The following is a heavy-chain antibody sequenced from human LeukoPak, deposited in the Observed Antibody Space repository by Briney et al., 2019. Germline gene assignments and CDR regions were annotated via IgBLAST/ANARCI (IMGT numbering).Heavy chain of an antibody. V-gene: IGHV1-69*13. D-gene: IGHD3-9*01. Sequence: SVKVSCKASGGTFSSYAISWVRQAPGQGLEGMGGIIPIFGTANYAQKFQGRVTITADESTSTAYMELSSLRSEDTAVYYCARRRYFDWLYFDYWGQGTLVTVSS. CDR1: GGTFSSYA. CDR3: ARRRYFDWLYFDY. CDR2: IIPIFGTA. J-gene: IGHJ4*02.